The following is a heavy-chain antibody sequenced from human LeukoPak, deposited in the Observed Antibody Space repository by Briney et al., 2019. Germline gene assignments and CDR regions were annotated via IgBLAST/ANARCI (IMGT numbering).Heavy chain of an antibody. V-gene: IGHV5-51*01. CDR3: ARHYDRSGYYSRNYYYYMDV. CDR1: GYSFTSYW. J-gene: IGHJ6*03. CDR2: IYPCDSDT. Sequence: RGESLKISCKGSGYSFTSYWIGWVRQMPGKGLEWMGIIYPCDSDTRYSPSFQGQVTISADKSISTAYLQWGSLKASDTAIYYCARHYDRSGYYSRNYYYYMDVWGKGTTVTVSS. D-gene: IGHD3-22*01.